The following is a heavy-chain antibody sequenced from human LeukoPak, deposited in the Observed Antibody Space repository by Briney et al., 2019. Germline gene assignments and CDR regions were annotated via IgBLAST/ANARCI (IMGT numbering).Heavy chain of an antibody. V-gene: IGHV1-46*01. CDR3: ARGVHKFYYDSSDYQPYAFDI. CDR1: GYIFTDYF. D-gene: IGHD3-22*01. Sequence: ASVKVSCKASGYIFTDYFLYWVRQAPGQGLEWMGLINPSGGSTRYAQKFQGRVTMTRDTSTSTVYMELSSLRSEDTAVYYCARGVHKFYYDSSDYQPYAFDIWGQGTMVTISS. J-gene: IGHJ3*02. CDR2: INPSGGST.